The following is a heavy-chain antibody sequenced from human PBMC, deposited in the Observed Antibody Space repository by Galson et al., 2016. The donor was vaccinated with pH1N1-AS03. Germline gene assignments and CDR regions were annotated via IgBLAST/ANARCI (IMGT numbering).Heavy chain of an antibody. Sequence: SVKVSCKASGRTFSSSTVSWVRQAPGQGLEWMGGIIPMLGSANYAQKFHDRVTITADESTSTVFMELSSLKSEDTAVYYCARTSNADPADFYYYGMGIWGQGTTVTVSS. CDR2: IIPMLGSA. D-gene: IGHD4-11*01. J-gene: IGHJ6*02. CDR1: GRTFSSST. CDR3: ARTSNADPADFYYYGMGI. V-gene: IGHV1-69*13.